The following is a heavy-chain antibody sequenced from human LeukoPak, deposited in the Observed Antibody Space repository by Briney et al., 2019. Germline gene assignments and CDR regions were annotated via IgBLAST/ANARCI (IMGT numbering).Heavy chain of an antibody. Sequence: GGALLLSCAASGFTLISSEMNWVRQAPGKGLEGVSYISRSGSTIFYEDSVKGRFTISRDNAKNSVSLQMNSLRAEDTAVYYCARDAYGDYYYYYMDVWGKGTTVTISS. CDR2: ISRSGSTI. CDR1: GFTLISSE. J-gene: IGHJ6*03. D-gene: IGHD4-17*01. CDR3: ARDAYGDYYYYYMDV. V-gene: IGHV3-48*03.